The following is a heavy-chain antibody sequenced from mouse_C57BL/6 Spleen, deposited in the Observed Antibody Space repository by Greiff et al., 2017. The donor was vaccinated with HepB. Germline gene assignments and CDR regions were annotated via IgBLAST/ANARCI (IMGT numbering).Heavy chain of an antibody. CDR1: GYTFTSYW. CDR3: ARLGGAYAPFDY. Sequence: QVQLKESGAELVRPGSSVKLSCKASGYTFTSYWMHWVKQRPIQGLEWIGNIDPSDSETHYNQKFKDKATLTVDKSSSTAYMQLSSLTSEDSAVYYCARLGGAYAPFDYWGQGTTLTVSS. J-gene: IGHJ2*01. CDR2: IDPSDSET. V-gene: IGHV1-52*01. D-gene: IGHD1-1*01.